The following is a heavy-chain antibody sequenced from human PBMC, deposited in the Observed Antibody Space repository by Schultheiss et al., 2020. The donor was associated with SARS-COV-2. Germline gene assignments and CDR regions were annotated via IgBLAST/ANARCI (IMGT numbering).Heavy chain of an antibody. D-gene: IGHD3-22*01. CDR2: IYSGGST. V-gene: IGHV3-66*04. Sequence: ESLKISCAASGFTVSSNYMSWVRQAPGKGLEWVSVIYSGGSTYYADSVKGRFTISRDNSKNTLYLQMNSLRAEDTAVYYCASHSSGYYYFDYWGQGTLVTVSS. CDR3: ASHSSGYYYFDY. J-gene: IGHJ4*02. CDR1: GFTVSSNY.